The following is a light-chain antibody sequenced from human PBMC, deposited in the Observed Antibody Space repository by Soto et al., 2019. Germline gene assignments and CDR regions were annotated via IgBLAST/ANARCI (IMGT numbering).Light chain of an antibody. CDR2: EVS. CDR1: NNVVGGYNY. J-gene: IGLJ1*01. V-gene: IGLV2-8*01. CDR3: SSYAGSNLYV. Sequence: SGLAQPPSASGAPGQSVTISCTGTNNVVGGYNYVSWYQQHPGKAPKLMIYEVSKRPSGVPDRFSGSKSGNTASLTVSGLQAEDEADYYCSSYAGSNLYVVGTGTIVTV.